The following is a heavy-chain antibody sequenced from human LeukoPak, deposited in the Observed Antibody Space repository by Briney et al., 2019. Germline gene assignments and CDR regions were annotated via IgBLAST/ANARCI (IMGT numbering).Heavy chain of an antibody. V-gene: IGHV3-30-3*01. CDR2: ISYDGNIK. CDR1: GFTFSTHP. D-gene: IGHD3-16*02. CDR3: AREPYDYVWGTYRYFDY. Sequence: GGSLRLSCAASGFTFSTHPMHWVRQAPGKGLEWVAVISYDGNIKYYADSVKGRFTISRDNAKNSLYLQMNSLRAEDTAVYYCAREPYDYVWGTYRYFDYWGQGTLVTVSS. J-gene: IGHJ4*02.